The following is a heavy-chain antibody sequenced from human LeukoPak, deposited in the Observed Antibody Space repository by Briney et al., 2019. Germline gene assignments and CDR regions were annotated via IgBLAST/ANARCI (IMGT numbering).Heavy chain of an antibody. Sequence: PGGSLRLSCAASGFTFSSYAMSWVRQAPGKGLEWVANIKQDGSEKYYVDPVKGRFTISRDNAKNSLYLQMNSLRAEDTAVYYCATGSNYDFWSGYYDYWGQGTLVTVSS. V-gene: IGHV3-7*01. D-gene: IGHD3-3*01. J-gene: IGHJ4*02. CDR2: IKQDGSEK. CDR1: GFTFSSYA. CDR3: ATGSNYDFWSGYYDY.